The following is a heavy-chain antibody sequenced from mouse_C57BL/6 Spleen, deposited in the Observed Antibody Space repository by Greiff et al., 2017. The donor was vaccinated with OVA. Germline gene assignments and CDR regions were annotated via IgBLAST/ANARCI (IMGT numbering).Heavy chain of an antibody. CDR2: IHPNSGST. CDR3: AREGFTVVATRYFDV. Sequence: QVQLQQPGAELVKPGASVKLSCKASGYTFTSYWMHWVKQRPGQGLEWIGMIHPNSGSTNYNEKFKSKATLTVDKSSSTAYMQLSSLTSEDSAVYYCAREGFTVVATRYFDVWGTGTTVTVSS. D-gene: IGHD1-1*01. V-gene: IGHV1-64*01. J-gene: IGHJ1*03. CDR1: GYTFTSYW.